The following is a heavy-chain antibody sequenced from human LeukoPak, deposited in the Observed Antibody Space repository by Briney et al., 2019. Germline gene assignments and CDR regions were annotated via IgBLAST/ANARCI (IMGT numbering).Heavy chain of an antibody. CDR1: GGSISSYY. D-gene: IGHD2-15*01. V-gene: IGHV4-59*08. J-gene: IGHJ4*02. CDR2: IYYSGST. CDR3: ARAVGGDYDDY. Sequence: SETLSLTCTVSGGSISSYYWSWIRQPPGKGLEWIGYIYYSGSTNYKSSLKSRVTISVDTSKNQFSLKLSSVTAADTAVYYCARAVGGDYDDYWGQGTLVTVSS.